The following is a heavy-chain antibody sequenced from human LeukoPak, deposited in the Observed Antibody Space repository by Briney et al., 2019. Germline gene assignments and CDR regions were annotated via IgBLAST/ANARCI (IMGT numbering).Heavy chain of an antibody. D-gene: IGHD5-18*01. Sequence: SETLSLTCTVSGGSISSYYWSWIRQPPGKGLGWIGYIYYSGSTNYNPSLKSRVTVSVDSSKNQFSLKLSSVTAADTAVYYCARTTEGGYTYDYFYYYYMDVWGKGTTVTISS. CDR3: ARTTEGGYTYDYFYYYYMDV. V-gene: IGHV4-59*01. CDR2: IYYSGST. CDR1: GGSISSYY. J-gene: IGHJ6*03.